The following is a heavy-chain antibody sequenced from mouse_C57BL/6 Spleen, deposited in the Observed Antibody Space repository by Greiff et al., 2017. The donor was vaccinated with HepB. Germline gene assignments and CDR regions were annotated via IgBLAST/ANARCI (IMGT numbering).Heavy chain of an antibody. CDR3: ARRGVITDYFDY. CDR2: IHPNSGST. CDR1: GYTFTSYW. Sequence: QVQLKQPGAELVKPGASVKLSCKASGYTFTSYWMHWVKQRPGQGLEWIGMIHPNSGSTNYNEKFKSKATLTVDKSSSTAYMQLSSRTSEDSAVYYCARRGVITDYFDYWGQGTTLTVSS. V-gene: IGHV1-64*01. D-gene: IGHD2-4*01. J-gene: IGHJ2*01.